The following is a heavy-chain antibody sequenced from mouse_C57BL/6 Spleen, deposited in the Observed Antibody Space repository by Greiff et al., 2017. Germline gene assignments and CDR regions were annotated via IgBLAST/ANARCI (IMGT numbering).Heavy chain of an antibody. CDR3: ARHRDYYGSSYGYFDV. CDR2: IDPSDSYT. J-gene: IGHJ1*03. V-gene: IGHV1-59*01. Sequence: QVQLQQPGAELVRPGTSVKLSCKASGYTFTSYWMHWVKQRPGQGLEWIGVIDPSDSYTNYNQKFKGKATLTVDTSSSTAYMQLSSLTSEDSAVYYWARHRDYYGSSYGYFDVWGTGTTVTVSS. D-gene: IGHD1-1*01. CDR1: GYTFTSYW.